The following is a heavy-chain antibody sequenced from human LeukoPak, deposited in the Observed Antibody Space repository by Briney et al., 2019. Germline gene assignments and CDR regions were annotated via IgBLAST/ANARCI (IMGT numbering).Heavy chain of an antibody. CDR3: ARDVSSDAFDI. CDR2: IYYSGST. CDR1: GGSISSYY. V-gene: IGHV4-59*01. J-gene: IGHJ3*02. Sequence: SETLSLTCAVYGGSISSYYWSWIRQPPGKGLEWIGYIYYSGSTNYNPSLKSRVTISVDTSKNQFSLKLSSVTAADTAVYYCARDVSSDAFDIWGQGTMVTVSS.